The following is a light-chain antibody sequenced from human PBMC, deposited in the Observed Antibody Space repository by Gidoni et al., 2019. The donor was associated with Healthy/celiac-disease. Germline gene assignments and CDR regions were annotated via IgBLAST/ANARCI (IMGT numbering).Light chain of an antibody. CDR1: QSISSY. CDR2: AAS. J-gene: IGKJ2*01. Sequence: DIQMTQSPSYLSASVGDSVTINCRASQSISSYLKWYQQKPGKAPKLLIYAASCLQSGVPSRFSRSGSGTDFTLTISSLQPEDFATYYCQQSYSTLGYTFGQGTKLEIK. CDR3: QQSYSTLGYT. V-gene: IGKV1-39*01.